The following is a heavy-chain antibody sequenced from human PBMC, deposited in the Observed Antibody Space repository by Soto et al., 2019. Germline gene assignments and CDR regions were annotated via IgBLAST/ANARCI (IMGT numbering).Heavy chain of an antibody. CDR3: AKWAIARRSFYYFDY. CDR1: GFTFPTHA. CDR2: VSDSGGTT. V-gene: IGHV3-23*01. Sequence: GGSLRLSCAASGFTFPTHAMSWVRQAPGKGLEWVSGVSDSGGTTYYADSVKGRFTISRDNSRNTLYLQMNTLTAEDTAVYYCAKWAIARRSFYYFDYWGQGTQVTVSS. D-gene: IGHD3-16*02. J-gene: IGHJ4*02.